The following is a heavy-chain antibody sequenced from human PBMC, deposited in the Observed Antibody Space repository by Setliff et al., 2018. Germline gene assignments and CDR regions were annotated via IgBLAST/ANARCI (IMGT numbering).Heavy chain of an antibody. CDR3: AIGGGYCDFFDCFPFDN. V-gene: IGHV4-59*01. CDR1: GGSFSTYY. CDR2: VYYSGAA. J-gene: IGHJ4*02. D-gene: IGHD3-16*01. Sequence: PSETLSLTCTVSGGSFSTYYWSWIRQAPGKGLEWIGHVYYSGAANYNPSLKSRVTVSVDTSKNQFSLRLISVTAADTAVYYCAIGGGYCDFFDCFPFDNWGQGFWVTVSS.